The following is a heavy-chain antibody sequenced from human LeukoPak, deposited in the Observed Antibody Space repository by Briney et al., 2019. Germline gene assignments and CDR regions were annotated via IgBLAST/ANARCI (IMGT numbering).Heavy chain of an antibody. J-gene: IGHJ3*02. V-gene: IGHV4-39*07. D-gene: IGHD3-16*01. CDR2: IYYSGST. Sequence: SETLSLTCTVSGGSISSSSYYWGWIRQPPGKGLEWIGSIYYSGSTYYNPSLKSRVTISVDTSKNQFSLKLSSVTAADTAVYYCARAPGDYEGHDAFDIWGQGTMVTVSS. CDR3: ARAPGDYEGHDAFDI. CDR1: GGSISSSSYY.